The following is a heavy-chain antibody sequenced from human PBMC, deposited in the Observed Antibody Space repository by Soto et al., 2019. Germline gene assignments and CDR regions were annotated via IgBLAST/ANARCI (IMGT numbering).Heavy chain of an antibody. V-gene: IGHV3-33*01. CDR1: GFTFSSYG. Sequence: PGGSLRLSCAASGFTFSSYGMHWVRQAPGKGLEWVAVIWYDGSNKYYADSVKGRFTISRDNSKNTLYLQMNSLRAEDTAVYHFAREGDGDSPPYYYFYYWGQGTLVTVSS. J-gene: IGHJ4*02. D-gene: IGHD4-17*01. CDR2: IWYDGSNK. CDR3: AREGDGDSPPYYYFYY.